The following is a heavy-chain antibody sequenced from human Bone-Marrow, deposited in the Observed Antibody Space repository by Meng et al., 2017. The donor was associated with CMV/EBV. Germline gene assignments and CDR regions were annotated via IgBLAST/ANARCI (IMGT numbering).Heavy chain of an antibody. J-gene: IGHJ6*02. Sequence: GSLRLSCSVSDDFVSSDTYYWNWIRQPPGKGLEWIGYIYYNGGTNYNPSLKSPVTMSVDTSKKQFSLRLSSVTAADTAVYYCARGARVDGMDVWGQGTAVTVSS. V-gene: IGHV4-61*01. CDR3: ARGARVDGMDV. CDR1: DDFVSSDTYY. CDR2: IYYNGGT.